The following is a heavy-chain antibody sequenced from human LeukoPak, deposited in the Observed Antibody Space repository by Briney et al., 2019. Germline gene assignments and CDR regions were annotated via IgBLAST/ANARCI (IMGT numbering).Heavy chain of an antibody. V-gene: IGHV4-59*12. Sequence: PSETLSLTCTVSGGSISSYYWSWIRQPPGKGLEWIGSIYYSGSTYYNPSLKSRVTISVDTSKNQFSLKLSSVTAADTAVYYCASTPPYYDSSGYYWGQGTLVTVSS. CDR3: ASTPPYYDSSGYY. CDR2: IYYSGST. D-gene: IGHD3-22*01. J-gene: IGHJ4*02. CDR1: GGSISSYY.